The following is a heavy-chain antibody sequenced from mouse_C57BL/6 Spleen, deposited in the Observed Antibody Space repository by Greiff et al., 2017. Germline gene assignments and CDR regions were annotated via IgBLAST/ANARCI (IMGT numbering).Heavy chain of an antibody. D-gene: IGHD2-2*01. CDR3: SGGYDWVAY. Sequence: QVQLQQPGAELVKPGASVKMSCKASGYTFTSYWITWVKQRPGQGLEWIGDIYPGSGSTNYTEKFKSKATLAVDTSSSTAYMQRSSLTSEDAAVYYCSGGYDWVAYWGQGTLVTVSA. J-gene: IGHJ3*01. CDR2: IYPGSGST. CDR1: GYTFTSYW. V-gene: IGHV1-55*01.